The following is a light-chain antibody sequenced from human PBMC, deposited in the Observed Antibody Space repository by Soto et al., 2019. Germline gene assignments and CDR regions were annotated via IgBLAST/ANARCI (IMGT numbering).Light chain of an antibody. CDR3: QHYNSYSTT. CDR2: DAS. V-gene: IGKV1-5*01. Sequence: DIQMAQSPSTLSASVGDRVTITCRASQSISSWLAWYQQKPGKAPKLLIFDASSLESGVPSRFSGSGSGTEFTLTISSLQPDDFATYFCQHYNSYSTTFGQGTKVEI. J-gene: IGKJ1*01. CDR1: QSISSW.